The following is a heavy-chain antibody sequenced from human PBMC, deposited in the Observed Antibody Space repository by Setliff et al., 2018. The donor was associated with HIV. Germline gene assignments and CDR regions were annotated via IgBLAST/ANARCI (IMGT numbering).Heavy chain of an antibody. V-gene: IGHV3-23*01. D-gene: IGHD2-2*03. CDR3: AKVDNGHCTSASCRDFDY. CDR2: IDPSGSRI. Sequence: PGGSLRLSCAASEFTLSGYSMSWVRQVPGKGLEWVSAIDPSGSRIFYSDSVKGRFTISRDNSKNTLYLQMNSLTAEGTAVYYCAKVDNGHCTSASCRDFDYWGQGTLVTVSS. CDR1: EFTLSGYS. J-gene: IGHJ4*02.